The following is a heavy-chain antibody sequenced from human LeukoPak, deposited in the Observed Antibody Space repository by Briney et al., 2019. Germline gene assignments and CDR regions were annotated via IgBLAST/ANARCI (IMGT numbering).Heavy chain of an antibody. D-gene: IGHD6-13*01. CDR2: INPNSGGT. V-gene: IGHV1-2*02. CDR3: ARDRDWECDRSSCPTWGMDV. Sequence: ASVKVSCKASEYNFTDYYVHWVRQAPGQGFEWMGWINPNSGGTNYAQKLQGRVTMSWDTSVYTASMEVTRLRSEDTAVYYCARDRDWECDRSSCPTWGMDVWGQGTTVTVSS. J-gene: IGHJ6*02. CDR1: EYNFTDYY.